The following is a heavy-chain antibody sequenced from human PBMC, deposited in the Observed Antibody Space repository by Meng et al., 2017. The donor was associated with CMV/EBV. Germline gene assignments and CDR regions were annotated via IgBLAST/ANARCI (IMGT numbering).Heavy chain of an antibody. CDR3: ATPYCSGDCYPYFDY. CDR1: GYNFTDYF. Sequence: SGYNFTDYFIHWLRLAPGQGPEWMGWINPGSGVTKYAQNFQGRVSMSRDTSINTAYMEVTRLRSDDTAVYYCATPYCSGDCYPYFDYWGPGTLVTVSS. D-gene: IGHD2-21*01. CDR2: INPGSGVT. V-gene: IGHV1-2*02. J-gene: IGHJ4*02.